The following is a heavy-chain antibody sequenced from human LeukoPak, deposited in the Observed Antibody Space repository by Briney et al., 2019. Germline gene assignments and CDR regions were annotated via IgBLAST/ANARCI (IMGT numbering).Heavy chain of an antibody. Sequence: SETLSLTCTVSGASVSSYYWIWIRQPAGRGLEWIGRIDASGSTNYNPSLKSRVTMSVDSSKNQFSLKLSSVTAADTAVYYCATQGLGLDLYYFDYWGQGTLVTVSS. CDR3: ATQGLGLDLYYFDY. J-gene: IGHJ4*02. CDR1: GASVSSYY. V-gene: IGHV4-4*07. CDR2: IDASGST. D-gene: IGHD1-26*01.